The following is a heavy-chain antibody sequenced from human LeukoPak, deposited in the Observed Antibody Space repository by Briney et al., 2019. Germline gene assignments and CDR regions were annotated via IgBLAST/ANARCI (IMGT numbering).Heavy chain of an antibody. D-gene: IGHD2-2*01. J-gene: IGHJ6*02. CDR1: GFTFSSYA. CDR3: AKDIVVVPAAIQGAYYYYGMDV. V-gene: IGHV3-23*01. Sequence: GGSLRLSCAASGFTFSSYAMSWVRQAPGKGLEWVSAISGIGGSTYYADSVKGRFTISRDNSKNTLYLQMNSLRAEDTAVYYCAKDIVVVPAAIQGAYYYYGMDVWGQGTTVTVSS. CDR2: ISGIGGST.